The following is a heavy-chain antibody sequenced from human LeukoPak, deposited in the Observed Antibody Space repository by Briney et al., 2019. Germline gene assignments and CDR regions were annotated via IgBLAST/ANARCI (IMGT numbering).Heavy chain of an antibody. J-gene: IGHJ6*02. V-gene: IGHV1-8*01. CDR1: GYTFTSYD. Sequence: GASVKVSCKSSGYTFTSYDINWVRQATGQGLEWMGWMNPNSGNTGYAQKFQGRITMTRNTSISTAYMELSSLRSEDTAVYYCARREGLSSTIFGVVITGGGMDVWGQGTTVTVSS. CDR3: ARREGLSSTIFGVVITGGGMDV. D-gene: IGHD3-3*01. CDR2: MNPNSGNT.